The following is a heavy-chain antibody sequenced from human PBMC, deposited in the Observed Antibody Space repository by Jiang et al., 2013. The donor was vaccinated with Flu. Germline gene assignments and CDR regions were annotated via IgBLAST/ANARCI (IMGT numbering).Heavy chain of an antibody. V-gene: IGHV5-10-1*01. CDR1: GYTFTDYW. CDR2: IDPSDSYT. Sequence: GAEVKKPGESLKIFCKASGYTFTDYWISWVRQMPGKGLEWVGRIDPSDSYTNYSPSFRGHATLSVDRSISTAYLEWSSLTASDTAVYYCARRATSGSIKDFWGQGTLVTVSS. D-gene: IGHD6-6*01. CDR3: ARRATSGSIKDF. J-gene: IGHJ4*02.